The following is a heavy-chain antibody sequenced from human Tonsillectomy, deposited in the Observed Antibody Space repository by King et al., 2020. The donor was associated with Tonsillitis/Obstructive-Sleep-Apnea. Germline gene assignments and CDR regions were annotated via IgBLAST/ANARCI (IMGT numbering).Heavy chain of an antibody. D-gene: IGHD5-24*01. CDR3: ARHVRDGYGTNFDY. CDR2: VYYTGST. CDR1: GHSIRSSSYY. Sequence: LQLQESGPGLVKPSETLSLTCTVSGHSIRSSSYYWGWIRQPPGKGLEWIGTVYYTGSTYYNPSLKSRVTISVDTSKTPFSLKLTSVTAADTAVYYCARHVRDGYGTNFDYWGQGTLVTVSS. J-gene: IGHJ4*02. V-gene: IGHV4-39*01.